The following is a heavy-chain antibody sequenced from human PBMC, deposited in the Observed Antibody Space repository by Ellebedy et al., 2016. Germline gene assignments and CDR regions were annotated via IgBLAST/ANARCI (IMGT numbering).Heavy chain of an antibody. CDR2: IYHSGST. Sequence: SETLSLXCTVSGGSISSSSYYWGWIRQPPGKGLEWIGSIYHSGSTYYNPSLKSRVTISVDTSKNQFSLKLSSVTAADTAVYYCARDRGYGDYEGRDYWGQGTLVTVSS. CDR3: ARDRGYGDYEGRDY. J-gene: IGHJ4*02. CDR1: GGSISSSSYY. D-gene: IGHD4-17*01. V-gene: IGHV4-39*07.